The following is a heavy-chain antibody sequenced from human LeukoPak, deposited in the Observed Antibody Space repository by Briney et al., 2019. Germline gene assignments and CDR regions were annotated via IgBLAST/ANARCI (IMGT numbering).Heavy chain of an antibody. CDR1: GGTFSSYA. J-gene: IGHJ6*02. Sequence: GASVKVSCKASGGTFSSYAISWVRQAPGQGLEWMGGIIPIFGTANYAQKFQGRVTITADESTSTAYMELSSLRSEDTAVYYCARAWASITMARGVAFDYYYYGMDVWGQGTTVTVSS. CDR2: IIPIFGTA. D-gene: IGHD3-10*01. CDR3: ARAWASITMARGVAFDYYYYGMDV. V-gene: IGHV1-69*13.